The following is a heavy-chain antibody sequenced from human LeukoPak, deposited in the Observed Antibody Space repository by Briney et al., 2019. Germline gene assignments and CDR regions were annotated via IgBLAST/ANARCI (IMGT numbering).Heavy chain of an antibody. CDR3: AESAYGSGSYYVDY. CDR1: GGSFSGYY. D-gene: IGHD3-10*01. Sequence: ASETLSLTCAVYGGSFSGYYWGWIRQPPGKGLEWIGEINHSGSTNYNPSLKSRVTISVDTSKNQFSLKLSSVTAADTAVYYCAESAYGSGSYYVDYWGQGTLVTVSS. J-gene: IGHJ4*02. CDR2: INHSGST. V-gene: IGHV4-34*01.